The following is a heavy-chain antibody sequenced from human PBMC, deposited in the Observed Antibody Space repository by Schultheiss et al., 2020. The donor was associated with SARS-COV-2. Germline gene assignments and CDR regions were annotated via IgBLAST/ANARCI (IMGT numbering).Heavy chain of an antibody. D-gene: IGHD6-19*01. CDR1: GGSISSYY. Sequence: GGSLRLSCTVSGGSISSYYWSWIRQPPGKGLEWVSYISSSSSTIYYADSVKGRFTISRDNAKNSLYLQMNSLRDEDTAVYYCARDRVSSGRPDWFDPLGQGTLVTVSS. CDR3: ARDRVSSGRPDWFDP. J-gene: IGHJ5*02. CDR2: ISSSSSTI. V-gene: IGHV3-48*02.